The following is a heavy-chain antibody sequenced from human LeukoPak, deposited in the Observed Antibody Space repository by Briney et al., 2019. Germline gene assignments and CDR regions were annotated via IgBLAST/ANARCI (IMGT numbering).Heavy chain of an antibody. J-gene: IGHJ5*02. CDR3: ARQNSGWFDP. D-gene: IGHD6-25*01. Sequence: GGSLRLSCAASGFTFSSYAMSWVRQAPGKGLEWVSTISGSGGSTYYADSVKGRFTISRDNSKNTLYMQMNSLRAEDTAVYYCARQNSGWFDPWGQGTPVTVSS. CDR2: ISGSGGST. V-gene: IGHV3-23*01. CDR1: GFTFSSYA.